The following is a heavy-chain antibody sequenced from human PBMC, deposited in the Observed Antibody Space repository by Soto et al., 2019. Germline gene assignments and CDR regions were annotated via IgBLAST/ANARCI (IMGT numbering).Heavy chain of an antibody. V-gene: IGHV3-30-3*01. Sequence: QVQLVESGGGVVQPGRSLRLSCAASEFTFSDYAMHWVRQAPGKGLEWVAVISDDGDKEFYADSMKDRLTISRDNSKSTLFLQLTTLGPGDTALYYCARAHYHDSSGPNGPAFDSWGQGTLVTVSS. CDR1: EFTFSDYA. J-gene: IGHJ3*02. CDR2: ISDDGDKE. CDR3: ARAHYHDSSGPNGPAFDS. D-gene: IGHD3-22*01.